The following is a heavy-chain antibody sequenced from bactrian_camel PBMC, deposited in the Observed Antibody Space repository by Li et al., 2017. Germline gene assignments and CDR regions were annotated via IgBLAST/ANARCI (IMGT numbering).Heavy chain of an antibody. J-gene: IGHJ4*01. Sequence: DVQLVESGGGSLQAGGSLRPSCEASGFTFTTFGMSWVRQAPGKGLEWVSAVKPDPGRTSYADSVKGRFTISRDNAKNTVYLQMNSLIAEDTALYYCTAEQMGWSWYNHWGQGTQVTVS. CDR2: VKPDPGRT. CDR3: TAEQMGWSWYNH. V-gene: IGHV3S40*01. D-gene: IGHD5*01. CDR1: GFTFTTFG.